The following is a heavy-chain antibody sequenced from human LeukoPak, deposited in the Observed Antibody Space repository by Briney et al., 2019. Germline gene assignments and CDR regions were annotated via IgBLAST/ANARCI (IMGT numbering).Heavy chain of an antibody. CDR3: ARDPLIAVAGIYFDY. D-gene: IGHD6-19*01. Sequence: AGGPLRLSCAASGFTFSNYWMNWVRQAPGKGLEWVANIKEDGSEKNYVDSVKGRFNISRDNAKNSLYLQMSSLRAEDTAVYYCARDPLIAVAGIYFDYWGQGTLVTVSS. J-gene: IGHJ4*02. V-gene: IGHV3-7*05. CDR2: IKEDGSEK. CDR1: GFTFSNYW.